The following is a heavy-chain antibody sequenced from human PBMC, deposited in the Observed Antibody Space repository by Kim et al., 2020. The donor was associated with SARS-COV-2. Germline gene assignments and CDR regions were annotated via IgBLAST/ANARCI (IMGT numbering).Heavy chain of an antibody. CDR1: GGSVTSFY. Sequence: SETLSLTCSVSGGSVTSFYWSWIRQPAGKGLEWIGRIYTSGTTNYNPSLKSRVTMSVDTSKNQFSLKLTSLTAADTAVYYCARGPQPTWSSYYHGLDVWGQGTTVTVSS. J-gene: IGHJ6*02. D-gene: IGHD2-8*02. CDR3: ARGPQPTWSSYYHGLDV. V-gene: IGHV4-4*07. CDR2: IYTSGTT.